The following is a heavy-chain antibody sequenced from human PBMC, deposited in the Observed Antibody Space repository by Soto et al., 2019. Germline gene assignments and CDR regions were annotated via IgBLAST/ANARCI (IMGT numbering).Heavy chain of an antibody. CDR3: ALLNLNYYGMDV. D-gene: IGHD3-10*01. Sequence: PWGSLRLSCAASGFTFNSYAMSWVRQTPGKGLEWVSTLSGSGGTTYYADSVKGQFTISRDNSKSTLYLQMNSLRAEDTAVYYCALLNLNYYGMDVWGQGTTVTVSS. CDR1: GFTFNSYA. V-gene: IGHV3-23*01. J-gene: IGHJ6*02. CDR2: LSGSGGTT.